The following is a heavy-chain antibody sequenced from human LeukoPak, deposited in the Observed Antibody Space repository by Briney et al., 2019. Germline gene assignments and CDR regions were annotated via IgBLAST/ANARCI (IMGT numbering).Heavy chain of an antibody. D-gene: IGHD3-3*01. V-gene: IGHV3-23*01. CDR3: AKGIRFLEWLFGDYYYYMDV. J-gene: IGHJ6*03. Sequence: PGGSLRLSCGASGFTFNMYAMSWVRQAPGKGLEWVSAISGSGGSTYYADSVKGRFTISRDNSKNTLYLQMNSLRAEDTAVYYCAKGIRFLEWLFGDYYYYMDVWGKGTTVTVSS. CDR2: ISGSGGST. CDR1: GFTFNMYA.